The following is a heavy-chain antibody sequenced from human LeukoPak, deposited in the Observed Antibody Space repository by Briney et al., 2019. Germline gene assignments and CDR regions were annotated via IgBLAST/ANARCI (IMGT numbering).Heavy chain of an antibody. J-gene: IGHJ4*02. CDR1: GYTFTSYA. Sequence: ASVKVSCKASGYTFTSYAMHWVRQAPGQRLEWMGWINASNGNTKYSQKFQGRVTITRDTSASTAYMELSSLRSEDTAVYYCARSIMITFGGVIAPGYWGQGTLVTVSS. V-gene: IGHV1-3*01. D-gene: IGHD3-16*02. CDR3: ARSIMITFGGVIAPGY. CDR2: INASNGNT.